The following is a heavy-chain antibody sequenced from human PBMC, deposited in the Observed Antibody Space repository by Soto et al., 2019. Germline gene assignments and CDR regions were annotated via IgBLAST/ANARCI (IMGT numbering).Heavy chain of an antibody. V-gene: IGHV4-4*02. J-gene: IGHJ4*02. CDR2: IYHSGST. CDR3: ATVGYSSGWGYFDY. CDR1: GGSNSSSNW. D-gene: IGHD6-19*01. Sequence: QVQLQESGPGLVKPSGTLSLTCAVSGGSNSSSNWWSWVRQPPGKGLEWIGEIYHSGSTNYNPSLKSRVTISVDKSKNQFSLKLSSVTAADTAVYYCATVGYSSGWGYFDYWGQGTLVTVSS.